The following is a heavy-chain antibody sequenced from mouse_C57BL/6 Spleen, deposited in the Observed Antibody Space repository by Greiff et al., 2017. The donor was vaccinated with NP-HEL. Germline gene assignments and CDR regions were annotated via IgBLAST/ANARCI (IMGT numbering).Heavy chain of an antibody. CDR2: IYPRDGST. J-gene: IGHJ1*03. D-gene: IGHD1-1*01. CDR1: GYTFTSYD. Sequence: VQLQQSGPELVKPGASVKLSCKASGYTFTSYDINWVKQRPGQGLEWIGWIYPRDGSTKYNEKFKGKATLTVDTSSSTAYMELHSLTSEDSAVYFCARSGTTVDWYFDVWGTRTTVTVSS. CDR3: ARSGTTVDWYFDV. V-gene: IGHV1-85*01.